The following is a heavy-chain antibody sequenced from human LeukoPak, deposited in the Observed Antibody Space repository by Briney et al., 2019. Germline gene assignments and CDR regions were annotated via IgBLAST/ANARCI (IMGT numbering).Heavy chain of an antibody. Sequence: ASVKVSCKVSGYTLTELSMHWVRQAPGKGLEWMGGFDPEDGETIYAQKFQGRVTMTEDASTDTAYMELSSLRSEDTAVYYCATDLGSSGYYRYNFDYWGQGTLVTVSS. J-gene: IGHJ4*02. CDR2: FDPEDGET. CDR1: GYTLTELS. D-gene: IGHD3-22*01. V-gene: IGHV1-24*01. CDR3: ATDLGSSGYYRYNFDY.